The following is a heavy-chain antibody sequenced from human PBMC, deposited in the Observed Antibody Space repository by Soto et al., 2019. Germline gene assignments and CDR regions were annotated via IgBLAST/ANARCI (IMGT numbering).Heavy chain of an antibody. J-gene: IGHJ4*02. V-gene: IGHV1-18*04. CDR1: GYTFTSYG. D-gene: IGHD3-22*01. CDR3: ARVGTYYDSSGYYLGYFDY. CDR2: ISAYNGNT. Sequence: ASVKVSFKASGYTFTSYGISWLRQAPGQGLEWMGWISAYNGNTNYAQKLQGRVTMTTDTSTSTAYMELRSLRSDDTAVYYCARVGTYYDSSGYYLGYFDYWGQGTLVTVSS.